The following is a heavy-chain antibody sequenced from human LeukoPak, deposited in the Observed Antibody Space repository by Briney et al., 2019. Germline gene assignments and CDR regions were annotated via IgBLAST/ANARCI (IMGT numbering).Heavy chain of an antibody. Sequence: SSETLSLTCTVSGGSISSSSYYWGWIRQPPGKGLEWIGSIYYSGSTYYNPSLKSRVTISVDTSKNQFSLKLSSVTAADTAVYYCARVSIVVVPARSNYYYGMDVWGQGTTVTVSS. CDR3: ARVSIVVVPARSNYYYGMDV. V-gene: IGHV4-39*07. CDR2: IYYSGST. J-gene: IGHJ6*02. D-gene: IGHD2-2*01. CDR1: GGSISSSSYY.